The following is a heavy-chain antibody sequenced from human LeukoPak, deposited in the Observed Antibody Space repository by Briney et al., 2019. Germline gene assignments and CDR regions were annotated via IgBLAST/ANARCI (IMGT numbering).Heavy chain of an antibody. V-gene: IGHV4-39*02. CDR1: GGSIISNNHY. D-gene: IGHD3-22*01. J-gene: IGHJ3*02. CDR3: AREVEYYDSSGYRPHAFDI. Sequence: SETLSLTCTVSGGSIISNNHYWGWTRQPPGKGLEWFGSISYSGGTAYNPSLRSRVTISVDTSKNQFSLKVNSVTAADTAVYYCAREVEYYDSSGYRPHAFDIWGQGTLVTVSA. CDR2: ISYSGGT.